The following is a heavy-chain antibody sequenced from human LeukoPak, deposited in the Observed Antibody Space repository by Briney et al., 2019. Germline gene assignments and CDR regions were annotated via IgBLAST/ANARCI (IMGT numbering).Heavy chain of an antibody. Sequence: GRSLRLSCAASGFTFSSYGMHSVRQAPGKGLEWVAVISYDGSNKYYADSVKGRFTISRDNSKNTLYLQMNSLRAEDTAVHYCATLTLHCSSTSCYDYWGQGTLVTVSS. D-gene: IGHD2-2*01. CDR2: ISYDGSNK. CDR1: GFTFSSYG. CDR3: ATLTLHCSSTSCYDY. J-gene: IGHJ4*02. V-gene: IGHV3-30*03.